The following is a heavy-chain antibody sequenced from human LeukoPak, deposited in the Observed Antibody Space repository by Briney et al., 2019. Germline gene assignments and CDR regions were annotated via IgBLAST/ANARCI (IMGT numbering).Heavy chain of an antibody. V-gene: IGHV1-2*02. Sequence: ASVKVSCKASGYTFTGYYIHWVRQAPGQRLEWIGWINPNSGGANYAQKFQGRVTMTRDTSISQDYMELSRLSSDDKAVYYCARAGRGWAFDVWGQGTMVTVSS. D-gene: IGHD2-15*01. J-gene: IGHJ3*01. CDR1: GYTFTGYY. CDR3: ARAGRGWAFDV. CDR2: INPNSGGA.